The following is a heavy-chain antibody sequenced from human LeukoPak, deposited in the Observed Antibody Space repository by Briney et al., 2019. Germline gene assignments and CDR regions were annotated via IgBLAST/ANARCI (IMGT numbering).Heavy chain of an antibody. Sequence: GGSLRLSCAASGFTFSSYGMHWVRQAPGKGLEWVAVISYDGSNKYYADSVKGRFTIFRDNSKNTLYLQMNSLRAEDTAVYYCATTDFDYWGQGTLVTVSS. V-gene: IGHV3-30*03. CDR3: ATTDFDY. D-gene: IGHD4-11*01. J-gene: IGHJ4*02. CDR1: GFTFSSYG. CDR2: ISYDGSNK.